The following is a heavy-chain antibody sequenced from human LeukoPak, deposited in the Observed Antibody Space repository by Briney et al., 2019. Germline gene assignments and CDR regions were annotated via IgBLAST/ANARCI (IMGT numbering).Heavy chain of an antibody. Sequence: GGSLRLSCAGSGFTLSSNWMHWVRQAPGKGLVWVSRFFSDGSRTNYADSVKGRFTISRDNVKNSLYLQMNSLRAEDTTVYYCARGNVAVSRDYWGQGTLATVSS. CDR2: FFSDGSRT. V-gene: IGHV3-74*01. D-gene: IGHD2-15*01. CDR3: ARGNVAVSRDY. J-gene: IGHJ4*02. CDR1: GFTLSSNW.